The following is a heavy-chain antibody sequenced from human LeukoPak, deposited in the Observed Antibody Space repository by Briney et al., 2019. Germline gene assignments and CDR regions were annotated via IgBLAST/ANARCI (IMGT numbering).Heavy chain of an antibody. V-gene: IGHV3-23*01. Sequence: GGSLRLSCAASGFTFSSYAMSWVRQAPGKGLEWVSAISGSGGSTYYADSVKGRFTISRDDSKNTAYLQMNSLKTEDTAVYYCTARGTVTSTDDAFDIWGQGTMVTVSS. CDR3: TARGTVTSTDDAFDI. CDR1: GFTFSSYA. CDR2: ISGSGGST. J-gene: IGHJ3*02. D-gene: IGHD4-17*01.